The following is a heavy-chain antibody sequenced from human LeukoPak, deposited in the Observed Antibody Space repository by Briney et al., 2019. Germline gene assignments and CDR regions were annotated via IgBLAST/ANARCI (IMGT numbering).Heavy chain of an antibody. CDR1: GFTFSSYG. CDR3: AREGPRGNSQFDY. D-gene: IGHD2/OR15-2a*01. J-gene: IGHJ4*02. Sequence: GALRLSCAASGFTFSSYGMHWVRQAPGKGLEWVALIWYDGSNKYYTDSVKGRLTISRDNSKNTLYLQMNSLRAEDTAVYYCAREGPRGNSQFDYWGQGTLVTVSS. CDR2: IWYDGSNK. V-gene: IGHV3-33*01.